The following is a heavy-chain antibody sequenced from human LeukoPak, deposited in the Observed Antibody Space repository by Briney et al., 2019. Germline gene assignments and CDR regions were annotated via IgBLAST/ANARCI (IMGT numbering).Heavy chain of an antibody. V-gene: IGHV4-59*08. CDR2: IYYSGST. CDR1: CGSSSSYY. J-gene: IGHJ4*02. Sequence: SETLSLTCTVSCGSSSSYYWSWIRQPPGKGLEWSWYIYYSGSTNYNPSLKSRVTISVDTSKNQFSLKLSSVTAAATAVYYCARQLAMPAGTPSAFDYWGQGTLVTVSS. CDR3: ARQLAMPAGTPSAFDY. D-gene: IGHD1-14*01.